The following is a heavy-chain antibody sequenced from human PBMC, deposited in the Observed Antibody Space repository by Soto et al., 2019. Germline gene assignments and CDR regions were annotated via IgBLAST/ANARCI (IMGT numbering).Heavy chain of an antibody. D-gene: IGHD5-12*01. Sequence: GGSLRLSCAASGFTFSSYGMHWVRQAPGKGLEWVAVIWYDGSNKYYADSVKGRFTISRDNSKNTLYLQMDSLRAEDTAVYYCARVISGYGCYDYWGQGTLVTVSS. CDR1: GFTFSSYG. J-gene: IGHJ4*02. V-gene: IGHV3-33*01. CDR3: ARVISGYGCYDY. CDR2: IWYDGSNK.